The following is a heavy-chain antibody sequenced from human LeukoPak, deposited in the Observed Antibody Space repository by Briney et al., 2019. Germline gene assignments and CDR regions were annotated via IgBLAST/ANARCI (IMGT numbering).Heavy chain of an antibody. CDR1: GFTFDDYA. Sequence: GGSLRLSCAASGFTFDDYAMHWVRQAPGKGLEWVSGISWNSGSIGYADSAKGRFTISRDNAKNSLYLQMNSLRAEDTALYYCAKDGSGSDYYFDYWGQGTLVTVSS. D-gene: IGHD1-26*01. J-gene: IGHJ4*02. CDR2: ISWNSGSI. CDR3: AKDGSGSDYYFDY. V-gene: IGHV3-9*01.